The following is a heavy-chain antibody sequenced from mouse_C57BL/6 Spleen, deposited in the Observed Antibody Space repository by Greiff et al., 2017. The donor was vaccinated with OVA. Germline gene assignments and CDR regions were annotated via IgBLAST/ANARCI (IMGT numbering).Heavy chain of an antibody. J-gene: IGHJ2*01. D-gene: IGHD1-1*01. CDR1: GYTFTSYW. CDR3: ASGRSWGSSRVDY. V-gene: IGHV1-55*01. CDR2: IYPGSGST. Sequence: QVQLKQPGAELVKPGASVNMSCKASGYTFTSYWITWVKQRPGQGLEWIGDIYPGSGSTNYNEKFKSKATLTVDTSSSTAYMQLSSLTSEDSAVYYCASGRSWGSSRVDYWGQGTTLTVSS.